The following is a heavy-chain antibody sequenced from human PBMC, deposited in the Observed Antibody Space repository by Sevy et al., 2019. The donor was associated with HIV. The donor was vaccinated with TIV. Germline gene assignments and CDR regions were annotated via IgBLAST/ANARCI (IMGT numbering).Heavy chain of an antibody. CDR2: IWYDGSNK. CDR1: GFTVSSYG. J-gene: IGHJ6*03. CDR3: AKGTVPYSSGWYYYYYYYMDV. D-gene: IGHD6-19*01. Sequence: GGSLRLSCAASGFTVSSYGMHWVRQAPGKGLEWVAVIWYDGSNKYYADSVKGRFTISRDNSKNTLYLQMNSLRAEDTAVYYCAKGTVPYSSGWYYYYYYYMDVWGKGTTVTVSS. V-gene: IGHV3-33*06.